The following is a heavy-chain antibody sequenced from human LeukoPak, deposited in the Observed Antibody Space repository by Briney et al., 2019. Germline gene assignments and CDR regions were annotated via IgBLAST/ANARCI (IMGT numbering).Heavy chain of an antibody. J-gene: IGHJ3*02. CDR3: ARDRYCSSTSCPTGDDAFDI. CDR2: INSDGSST. Sequence: GGSLRLSCAASGFTFSSYWMHWVRQAPGKGLVWVSRINSDGSSTSYADSVKGRFTISRANAKNTLYLQMNSLRAEDTAVYYCARDRYCSSTSCPTGDDAFDIWGQGTMVTVSS. CDR1: GFTFSSYW. V-gene: IGHV3-74*01. D-gene: IGHD2-2*01.